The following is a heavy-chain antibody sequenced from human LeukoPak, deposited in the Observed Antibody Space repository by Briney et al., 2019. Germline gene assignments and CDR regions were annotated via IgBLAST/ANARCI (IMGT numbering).Heavy chain of an antibody. D-gene: IGHD2-2*02. CDR1: GYTFTTNY. CDR2: MNSNSSDT. J-gene: IGHJ5*02. CDR3: ATAQYTTSCGRFDP. Sequence: RASVKLSCKASGYTFTTNYMHWVRQAPGQGLEWMGGMNSNSSDTKYAQKFQGRVTMTRDTSITTAYMELSRLRSDDPAAYYCATAQYTTSCGRFDPWGQGSLVTVSS. V-gene: IGHV1-2*02.